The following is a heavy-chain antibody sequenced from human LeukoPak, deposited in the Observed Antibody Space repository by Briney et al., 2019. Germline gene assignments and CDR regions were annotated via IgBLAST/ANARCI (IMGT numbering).Heavy chain of an antibody. CDR1: GFNLSSYA. V-gene: IGHV3-64*01. D-gene: IGHD1-26*01. CDR3: ARVGEGRYYQYYYMDV. CDR2: ISKNGGNT. J-gene: IGHJ6*03. Sequence: GGSLRLSCAASGFNLSSYAMHWLRQPPGKGLEYFSAISKNGGNTYYANSVKGRFSISRDNSKNMLYLQMGSLRTEDMAVYYCARVGEGRYYQYYYMDVWGKGTTVTVSS.